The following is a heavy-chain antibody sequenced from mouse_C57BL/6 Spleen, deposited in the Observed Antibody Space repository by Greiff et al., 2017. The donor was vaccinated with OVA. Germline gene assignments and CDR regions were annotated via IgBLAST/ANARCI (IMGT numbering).Heavy chain of an antibody. J-gene: IGHJ3*01. CDR3: TGAPWFAY. CDR1: GYTFTDYE. CDR2: IDPETGGT. Sequence: QVQLQQPGAELVRPGASVTLSCKASGYTFTDYEMHWVKQTPVHGLEWIGAIDPETGGTAYNQKFKGKAILTADKSSSTAYMELRSLTSEDSAVYYCTGAPWFAYWGQGTLVTVSA. V-gene: IGHV1-15*01.